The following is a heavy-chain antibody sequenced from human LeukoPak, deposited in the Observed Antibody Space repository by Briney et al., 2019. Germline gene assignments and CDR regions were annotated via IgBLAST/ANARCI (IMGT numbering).Heavy chain of an antibody. CDR2: ISSSTSYI. CDR1: GFTFRSYS. D-gene: IGHD2-8*01. J-gene: IGHJ3*02. Sequence: GGSLRLSCAASGFTFRSYSMNWVRQAPGKGLEWVSFISSSTSYISYADSVKGRFTISRDNAKSSLWLQMNSLRAEDTAVYYCARATNGRFDIWGQGTMVTVSS. V-gene: IGHV3-21*01. CDR3: ARATNGRFDI.